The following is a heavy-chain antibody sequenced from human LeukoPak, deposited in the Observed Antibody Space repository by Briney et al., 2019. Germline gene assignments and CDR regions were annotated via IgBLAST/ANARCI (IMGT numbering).Heavy chain of an antibody. Sequence: PSETLSLTCTVSGGSISSSSYYWGWIRQPPGKGLEWIGSIYYSGSTYYNPSLKSRVTISVDTYKNQFSLKLSSVTAADTAVYYCARRQSVYYYDSSGYPVPLFDYWGQGTLVTVSS. V-gene: IGHV4-39*01. CDR3: ARRQSVYYYDSSGYPVPLFDY. CDR1: GGSISSSSYY. CDR2: IYYSGST. J-gene: IGHJ4*02. D-gene: IGHD3-22*01.